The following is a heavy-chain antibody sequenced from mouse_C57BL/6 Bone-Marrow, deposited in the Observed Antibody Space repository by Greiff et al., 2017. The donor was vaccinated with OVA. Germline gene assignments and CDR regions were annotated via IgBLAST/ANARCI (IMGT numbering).Heavy chain of an antibody. CDR2: LYPGSGST. D-gene: IGHD1-1*01. Sequence: QVQLQQPGAELVKPGASVKMSCKASGYTFTSYWITWVKQRPGQGLEWIGDLYPGSGSTNYNEKFKSKATLTVDTTSITTYMQLSSLTSEDSAVYYCVITTVVAHYFDYWGQGTTLTVSS. J-gene: IGHJ2*01. CDR1: GYTFTSYW. V-gene: IGHV1-55*01. CDR3: VITTVVAHYFDY.